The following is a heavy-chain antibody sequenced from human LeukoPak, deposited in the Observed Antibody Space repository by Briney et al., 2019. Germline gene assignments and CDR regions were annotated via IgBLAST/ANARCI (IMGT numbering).Heavy chain of an antibody. CDR3: ARPGYCSSTSCYRSLWFDP. V-gene: IGHV4-39*07. Sequence: PSETLSLTCTVSGGSISSSSYYWGWIRQPPGKGLEWIGSIYYSGSTNYNPSLKSRVTISVDTSKNQFSLKLSSVTAADTAVYYCARPGYCSSTSCYRSLWFDPWGQGTLVTVSS. D-gene: IGHD2-2*02. CDR1: GGSISSSSYY. CDR2: IYYSGST. J-gene: IGHJ5*02.